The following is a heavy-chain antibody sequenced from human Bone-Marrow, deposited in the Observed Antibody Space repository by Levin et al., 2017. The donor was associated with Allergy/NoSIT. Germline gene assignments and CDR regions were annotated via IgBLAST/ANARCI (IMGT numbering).Heavy chain of an antibody. Sequence: GGSLRLSCGASGFNFSNYGMHWVRQAPGKGLEWVAVIYYDGSKKYYDDSVKGRFTISRDNSKNTPYLQMNALRVEDTGFYYWAKQQGGWKDGLDYGGQGTLVTASS. CDR2: IYYDGSKK. CDR3: AKQQGGWKDGLDY. D-gene: IGHD1-1*01. V-gene: IGHV3-33*06. J-gene: IGHJ4*02. CDR1: GFNFSNYG.